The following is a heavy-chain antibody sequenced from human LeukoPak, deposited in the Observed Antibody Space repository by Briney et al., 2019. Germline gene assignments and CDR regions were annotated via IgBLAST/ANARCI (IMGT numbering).Heavy chain of an antibody. V-gene: IGHV4-34*01. J-gene: IGHJ5*02. CDR3: AREGGSYGSGSYTNWFDP. CDR2: INHSGST. D-gene: IGHD3-10*01. Sequence: SETLSLTCAVYGGSFTGHYWTWIRQPPGKGLEWIGEINHSGSTNYNPSPKSRVTISVDTSKNQFSLNLSSVNAADTAVYYCAREGGSYGSGSYTNWFDPWGQGTLVTVSS. CDR1: GGSFTGHY.